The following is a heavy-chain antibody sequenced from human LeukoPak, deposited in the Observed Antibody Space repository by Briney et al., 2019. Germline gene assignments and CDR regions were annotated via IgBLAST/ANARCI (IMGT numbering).Heavy chain of an antibody. J-gene: IGHJ4*02. V-gene: IGHV3-21*01. CDR1: GFTFSSYS. CDR2: ISSGSSYT. CDR3: VKVKGPYDILTGYFDH. D-gene: IGHD3-9*01. Sequence: GGSLRLSCAASGFTFSSYSMNWVRQAPGKGLEWVSSISSGSSYTYYADSVKSRFTISRDNSKNTLYLQMSSLRAEDTAVYFCVKVKGPYDILTGYFDHWGQGTLVTVSS.